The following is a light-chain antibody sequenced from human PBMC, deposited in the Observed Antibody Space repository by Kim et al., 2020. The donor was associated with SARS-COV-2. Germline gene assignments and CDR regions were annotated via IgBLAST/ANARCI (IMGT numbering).Light chain of an antibody. V-gene: IGLV1-44*01. J-gene: IGLJ3*02. CDR3: AAWDDSLNGPV. Sequence: ELTQPPSASGTPGQRVTISCSGSGSNLGSNTVNWYQQLPGTAPKVLIYSNDQRPSGVPDRLSGSKSGTSASLAISGLQSEDEATYYCAAWDDSLNGPVFGGGTQLTVL. CDR2: SND. CDR1: GSNLGSNT.